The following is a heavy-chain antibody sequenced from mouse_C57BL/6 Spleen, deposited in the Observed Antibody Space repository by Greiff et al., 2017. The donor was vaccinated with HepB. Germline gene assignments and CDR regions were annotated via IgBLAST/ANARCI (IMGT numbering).Heavy chain of an antibody. CDR2: INPSSGYT. CDR3: ARGDTTPRAATGIAY. D-gene: IGHD1-1*01. V-gene: IGHV1-7*01. CDR1: GYTFTSYW. Sequence: VQRVESGAELAKPGASVKLSCKASGYTFTSYWMHWVKQRPGQGLEWIGYINPSSGYTKYNQKFKDKATLTADKSSSTAYMQLSSLTYEDSAVYYCARGDTTPRAATGIAYWGQGTLVTVSA. J-gene: IGHJ3*01.